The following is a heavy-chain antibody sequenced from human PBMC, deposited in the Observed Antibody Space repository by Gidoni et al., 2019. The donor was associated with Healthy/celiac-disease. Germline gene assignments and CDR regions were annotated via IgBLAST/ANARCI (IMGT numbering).Heavy chain of an antibody. CDR1: GGSICSSY. CDR3: ARGGVVVVPAAIPDYNWCDP. Sequence: QVQLQESGPGLVKPSETLSLTCTVSGGSICSSYWRWIRQPAGKGLDWIGRIYTSGSTNDNPSLKSRVTMSVDTSKNQFSLKLSSVTAADTAVYYCARGGVVVVPAAIPDYNWCDPWGQGTLDTVSS. J-gene: IGHJ5*02. V-gene: IGHV4-4*07. D-gene: IGHD2-2*02. CDR2: IYTSGST.